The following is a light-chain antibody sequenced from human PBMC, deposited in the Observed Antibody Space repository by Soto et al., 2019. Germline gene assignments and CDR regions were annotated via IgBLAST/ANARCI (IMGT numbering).Light chain of an antibody. CDR1: QSISSW. CDR3: QQYNSYPYT. Sequence: DIQMTQSPSTLSASVGDRVTITCRASQSISSWLAWYQQKPGKAPKLLIYKASSLESGVPSRFSGSASGTDFTLTISSLQPDDFATYYCQQYNSYPYTFGQGTKLEIK. J-gene: IGKJ2*01. V-gene: IGKV1-5*03. CDR2: KAS.